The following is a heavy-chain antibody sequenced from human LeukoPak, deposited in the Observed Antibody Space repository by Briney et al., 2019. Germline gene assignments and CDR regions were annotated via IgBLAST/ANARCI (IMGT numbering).Heavy chain of an antibody. V-gene: IGHV3-30*04. CDR1: GFTFSSYA. D-gene: IGHD6-13*01. CDR2: IPYDGSNK. J-gene: IGHJ4*02. CDR3: AKELGSSWYIPFFGY. Sequence: GGSLRLSCAASGFTFSSYAMHWVRQAPGKGLEWVALIPYDGSNKYYADSVKGRFTISRDNSKNTLYLQMNSLRAEDTAVYYCAKELGSSWYIPFFGYWGQGTLVTVSS.